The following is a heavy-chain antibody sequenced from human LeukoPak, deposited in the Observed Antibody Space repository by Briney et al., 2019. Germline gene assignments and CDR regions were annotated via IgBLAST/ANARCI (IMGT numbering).Heavy chain of an antibody. CDR1: GGSISSSSYY. CDR2: IYYSGST. Sequence: SETLTLTCTVSGGSISSSSYYWGWIRRPPGKGLERIVSIYYSGSTYHNPSLKSRIPISVDTSKNQFSLKLSSVTAADTAVYYCASKPKGYCTNGVCYSVFDYWGQGTLVTVSS. V-gene: IGHV4-39*01. J-gene: IGHJ4*02. D-gene: IGHD2-8*01. CDR3: ASKPKGYCTNGVCYSVFDY.